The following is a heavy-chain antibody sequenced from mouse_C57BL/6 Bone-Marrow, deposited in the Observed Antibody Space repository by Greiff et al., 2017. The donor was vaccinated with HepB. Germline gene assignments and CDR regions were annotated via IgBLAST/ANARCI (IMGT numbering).Heavy chain of an antibody. CDR1: GYTFTSYW. Sequence: QVQLQQPGAELVKPGASVKLSCKASGYTFTSYWMHWVKQRPGRGLEWIGRIDPNSGSTYYNEKFKGKATLTVDKSSSTAYMLLSSLTSEDSAVYFCAREGYYGVYAMDYWGQGTSVTVSS. D-gene: IGHD1-1*01. J-gene: IGHJ4*01. CDR3: AREGYYGVYAMDY. V-gene: IGHV1-62-3*01. CDR2: IDPNSGST.